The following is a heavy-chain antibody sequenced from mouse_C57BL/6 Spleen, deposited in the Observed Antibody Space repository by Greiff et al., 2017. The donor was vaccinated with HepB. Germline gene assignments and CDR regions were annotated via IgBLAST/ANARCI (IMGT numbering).Heavy chain of an antibody. CDR1: GYTFTSYG. D-gene: IGHD1-1*01. CDR3: ARTGGSSWYFDD. V-gene: IGHV1-81*01. J-gene: IGHJ1*03. Sequence: QVQLQQSGAELARPGASVKLSCKASGYTFTSYGISWVKQRTGQGLEWIGEIYPRSGDTYYNEKFKGKATLTADKSSSTAYMELRRLTSEDAAVYYCARTGGSSWYFDDWGTGTTVTVSA. CDR2: IYPRSGDT.